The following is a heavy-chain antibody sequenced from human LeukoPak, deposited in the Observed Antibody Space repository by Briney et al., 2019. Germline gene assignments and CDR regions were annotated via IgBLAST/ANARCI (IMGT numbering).Heavy chain of an antibody. D-gene: IGHD3/OR15-3a*01. J-gene: IGHJ4*02. CDR3: AKDEAQGMILNY. V-gene: IGHV3-30*02. Sequence: GSLRLSCAASGFTFSSYGMHWVRQAPGKGLEWVAFIRYDGSNKYYADSVKGRFTISRDNSKNTLYLQMNRLRAEDTAVYYCAKDEAQGMILNYWGQGTLVTVSS. CDR2: IRYDGSNK. CDR1: GFTFSSYG.